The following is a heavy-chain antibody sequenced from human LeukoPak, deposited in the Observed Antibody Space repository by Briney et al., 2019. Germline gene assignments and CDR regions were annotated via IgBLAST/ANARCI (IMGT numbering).Heavy chain of an antibody. CDR1: GGTFSSYA. CDR3: ARDLSNMEGTGSGWPPYFDY. Sequence: SVKVSCKASGGTFSSYAISWVRQAPGQGLEWMGGIIPIFGTANYAQKFQGRVTITADESTSTAYTELSSLRSEDTAVYYCARDLSNMEGTGSGWPPYFDYWGQGTLVTVSS. V-gene: IGHV1-69*01. CDR2: IIPIFGTA. J-gene: IGHJ4*02. D-gene: IGHD6-19*01.